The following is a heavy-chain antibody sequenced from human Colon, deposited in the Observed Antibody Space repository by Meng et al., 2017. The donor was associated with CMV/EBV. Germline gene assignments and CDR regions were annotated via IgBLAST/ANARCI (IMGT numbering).Heavy chain of an antibody. D-gene: IGHD5-12*01. Sequence: GESLKISCVASGFTFGSYAMNWVRQAPGKGLEWLAFIGSGGNSAYYADSVKGLFTISRDNSKSTLYLEMTSLRVDDTALYFCAKDGGFGGNEFFDSWGQGALVTVSS. V-gene: IGHV3-23*03. CDR2: IGSGGNSA. CDR1: GFTFGSYA. J-gene: IGHJ4*02. CDR3: AKDGGFGGNEFFDS.